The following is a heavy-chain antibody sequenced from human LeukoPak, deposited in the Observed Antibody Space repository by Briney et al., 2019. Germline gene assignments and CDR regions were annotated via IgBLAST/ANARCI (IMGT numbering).Heavy chain of an antibody. D-gene: IGHD6-13*01. V-gene: IGHV1-69*05. CDR2: IIPIFGTA. CDR3: ARGSAAGFAYYYYYYMDV. J-gene: IGHJ6*03. CDR1: GGTFSSYA. Sequence: ASVKVSCKASGGTFSSYAISWVRQAPGQGLEWMGGIIPIFGTANYAQKFQGRVTITTDESTSTAYMELSSLRSEDTAVYYCARGSAAGFAYYYYYYMDVWGKGTTVTVSS.